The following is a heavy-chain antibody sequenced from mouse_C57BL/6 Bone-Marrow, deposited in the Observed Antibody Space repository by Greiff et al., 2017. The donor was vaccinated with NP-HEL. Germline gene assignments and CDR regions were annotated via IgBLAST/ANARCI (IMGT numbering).Heavy chain of an antibody. CDR1: GYAFTNYL. CDR3: ARDYYGSSYAWFAY. J-gene: IGHJ3*01. V-gene: IGHV1-54*01. Sequence: ESGAELVRPGTSVKVSCKASGYAFTNYLIEWVKQRPGQGLEWIGVINPGSGGTNYNEKFKGKATLTADKSSSTAYMQLSSLTSEDSAVYFCARDYYGSSYAWFAYWGQGTLVTVSA. D-gene: IGHD1-1*01. CDR2: INPGSGGT.